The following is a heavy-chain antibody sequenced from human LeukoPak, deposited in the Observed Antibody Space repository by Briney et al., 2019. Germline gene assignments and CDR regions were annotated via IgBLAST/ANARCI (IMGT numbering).Heavy chain of an antibody. J-gene: IGHJ4*02. V-gene: IGHV4-59*01. D-gene: IGHD3-16*01. Sequence: SETLSLTCTVSGDSISSYYWSWIRQPPGKGLEWIGYIYDSGKTNYNASLISRVTITVDASKNQFSLKLTSVTPADTAVYYCARGGGTLDYWGQGTLVTVSS. CDR2: IYDSGKT. CDR1: GDSISSYY. CDR3: ARGGGTLDY.